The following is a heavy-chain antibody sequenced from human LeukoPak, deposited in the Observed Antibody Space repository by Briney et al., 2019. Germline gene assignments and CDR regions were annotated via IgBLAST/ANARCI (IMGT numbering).Heavy chain of an antibody. D-gene: IGHD6-13*01. V-gene: IGHV3-30-3*01. J-gene: IGHJ4*02. CDR3: ASEGRIAAVGPDLY. Sequence: GRSLRLSCAASGFTFSSYAMHWVRQAPGKGLEWVAVISYDGSNKYYADSVKGRFTISRDNAKNSLYLQMNSLRAEDTAVYYCASEGRIAAVGPDLYWGQGTLVTVSS. CDR2: ISYDGSNK. CDR1: GFTFSSYA.